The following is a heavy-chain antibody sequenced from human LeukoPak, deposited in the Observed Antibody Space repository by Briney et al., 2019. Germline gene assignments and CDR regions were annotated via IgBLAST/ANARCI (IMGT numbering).Heavy chain of an antibody. D-gene: IGHD2-21*01. CDR3: ATTTTIASWFDP. V-gene: IGHV4-4*09. Sequence: SETLSLTCSVSGGSISGYYWSWVRQPPGKGLEWIGYIYTSGSTNYNPSLKSRVTISVDTSKNQFSLKLSSVTAADTAVYYCATTTTIASWFDPWGQGTLVTVSS. CDR1: GGSISGYY. CDR2: IYTSGST. J-gene: IGHJ5*02.